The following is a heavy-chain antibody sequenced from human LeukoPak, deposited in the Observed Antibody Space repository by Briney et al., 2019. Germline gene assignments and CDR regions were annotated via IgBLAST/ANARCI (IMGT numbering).Heavy chain of an antibody. CDR1: GFTFSSYW. CDR2: IKQDGSEK. Sequence: GGSLRPSCAASGFTFSSYWMSWVRQAPGKELEWVANIKQDGSEKYYVDSVKGRFTISRDNAKNSLYLQMNSLRAEDTAVYYCAREVDTAMVTESYYYYYYGMDVWGQGTTVTVSS. D-gene: IGHD5-18*01. V-gene: IGHV3-7*01. J-gene: IGHJ6*02. CDR3: AREVDTAMVTESYYYYYYGMDV.